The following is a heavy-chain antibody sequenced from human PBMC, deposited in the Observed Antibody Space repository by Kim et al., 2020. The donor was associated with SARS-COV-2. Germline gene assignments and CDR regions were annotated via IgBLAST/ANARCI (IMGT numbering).Heavy chain of an antibody. CDR3: ASATTLPFWSGYYLLDAFDI. J-gene: IGHJ3*02. D-gene: IGHD3-3*01. Sequence: SETLSLTCTVSGGSISSSSYYWGWIRQPPGKGLEWIGSIYYSGSTYYNPSLKSRVTISVDTSKNQFSLKLSSVTAADTAVYYCASATTLPFWSGYYLLDAFDIWGQGTMVTVSS. CDR1: GGSISSSSYY. CDR2: IYYSGST. V-gene: IGHV4-39*01.